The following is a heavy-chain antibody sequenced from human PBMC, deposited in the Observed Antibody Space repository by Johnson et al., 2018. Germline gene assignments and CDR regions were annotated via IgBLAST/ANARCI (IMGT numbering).Heavy chain of an antibody. V-gene: IGHV4-4*02. Sequence: QVQLQESGPRLVKPSGTLSLTCAVSGGSISSSNWWSWVRQPPGKGLEWIGEIYHRGSTHSNPSLKSRVPISIDKSKNRFSLKLTSVTAADTAVYICAKKFRFGPPLAPWGQGTLVTVSS. CDR3: AKKFRFGPPLAP. J-gene: IGHJ5*02. CDR2: IYHRGST. D-gene: IGHD3-10*01. CDR1: GGSISSSNW.